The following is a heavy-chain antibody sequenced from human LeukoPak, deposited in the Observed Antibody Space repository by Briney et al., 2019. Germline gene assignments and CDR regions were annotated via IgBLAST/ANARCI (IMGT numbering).Heavy chain of an antibody. Sequence: PGGSLRLSCAASGFTLSDHWMTWVRQAPGKGLEWVAYIKQDGCEKYYVDSVKGRFTISRDNSKNSLYLQMNSLRAEDTAVYYCARGGWYFDYWGQGTLVTVSS. D-gene: IGHD6-19*01. J-gene: IGHJ4*02. CDR1: GFTLSDHW. CDR2: IKQDGCEK. V-gene: IGHV3-7*04. CDR3: ARGGWYFDY.